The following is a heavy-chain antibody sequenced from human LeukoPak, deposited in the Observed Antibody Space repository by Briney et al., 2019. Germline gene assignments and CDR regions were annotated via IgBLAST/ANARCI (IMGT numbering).Heavy chain of an antibody. CDR1: GGSFSGYS. D-gene: IGHD2-8*02. CDR3: ARVSSGGPSDYFDY. J-gene: IGHJ4*02. V-gene: IGHV4-34*01. Sequence: SETLSLTCAVYGGSFSGYSWSWVRQPPGKGLEWIGEINHSGSTNYNPSLKSRVTISVDTFKNQFSLKVSSVTAADTAVYYCARVSSGGPSDYFDYWGQGTVVTVSS. CDR2: INHSGST.